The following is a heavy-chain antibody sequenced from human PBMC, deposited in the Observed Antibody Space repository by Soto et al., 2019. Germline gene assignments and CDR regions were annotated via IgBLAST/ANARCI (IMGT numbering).Heavy chain of an antibody. CDR1: GGSISSYY. V-gene: IGHV4-59*01. Sequence: PSETLSLTCTVSGGSISSYYWSWIRQPPGKGLEWIGYIYYSGSTNYNPSLKSRVTISVDTSKNQFSLKLSSVTAADTAVYYCARRHYCISTSCYAFDIWGQGTRVTVSS. CDR2: IYYSGST. CDR3: ARRHYCISTSCYAFDI. D-gene: IGHD2-2*01. J-gene: IGHJ3*02.